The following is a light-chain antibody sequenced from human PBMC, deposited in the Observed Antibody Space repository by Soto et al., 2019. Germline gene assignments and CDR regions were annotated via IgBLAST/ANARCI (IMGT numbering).Light chain of an antibody. CDR3: QQYGNSLPWT. V-gene: IGKV3-20*01. CDR2: GAS. J-gene: IGKJ1*01. Sequence: EIVLTQSPGTLSLSPGEGATLSCRASQIVSNNYLAWYQQKPGQAPRLLVYGASRRATGIPDRFSGSGSGTDFTLPISRLEPDDFVVYYCQQYGNSLPWTFGQGTKVEIK. CDR1: QIVSNNY.